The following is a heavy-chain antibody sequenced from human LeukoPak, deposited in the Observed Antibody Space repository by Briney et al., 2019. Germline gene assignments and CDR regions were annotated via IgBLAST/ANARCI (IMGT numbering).Heavy chain of an antibody. D-gene: IGHD3-22*01. V-gene: IGHV1-18*04. CDR3: AREPIITMIVVVTQAGYFDY. Sequence: ASVKVSCKASAYTFTGYYMHWVRQAPGQGLEWMGWISAYNGNTNYAQKLQGRVTMTTDTSTSTAYMELRSLRSDDTAVYYCAREPIITMIVVVTQAGYFDYWGQGTLVTVSS. CDR1: AYTFTGYY. J-gene: IGHJ4*02. CDR2: ISAYNGNT.